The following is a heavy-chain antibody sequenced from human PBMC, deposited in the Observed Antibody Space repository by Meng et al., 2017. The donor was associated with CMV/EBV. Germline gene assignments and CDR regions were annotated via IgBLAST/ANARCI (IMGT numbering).Heavy chain of an antibody. CDR1: GGTFSSYA. J-gene: IGHJ4*02. CDR2: IIPIFGTA. V-gene: IGHV1-69*05. Sequence: SCKASGGTFSSYAISWVRQAPGQGLEWMGGIIPIFGTANYAQRFQGRVTITTDESTSTAYMELSSLRSEDTAVYYCARLNTALSQDYWGQGTLVTVSS. CDR3: ARLNTALSQDY. D-gene: IGHD5-18*01.